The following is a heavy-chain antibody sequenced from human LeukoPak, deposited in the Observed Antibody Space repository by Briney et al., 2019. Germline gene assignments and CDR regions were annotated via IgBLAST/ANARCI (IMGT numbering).Heavy chain of an antibody. Sequence: GGSLRLSCAASGFTHSSYSMNWVRQAPGKGLEWVSSIRSSSSYIYYADSVKGRFTISRDNAKNSLYLQMNSLRAEDTAVYYCARDSRYGDPGDYWGQGTLVTVSS. J-gene: IGHJ4*02. V-gene: IGHV3-21*01. CDR3: ARDSRYGDPGDY. D-gene: IGHD4-17*01. CDR1: GFTHSSYS. CDR2: IRSSSSYI.